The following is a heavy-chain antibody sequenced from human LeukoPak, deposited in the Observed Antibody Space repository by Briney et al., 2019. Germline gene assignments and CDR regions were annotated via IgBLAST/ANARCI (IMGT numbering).Heavy chain of an antibody. V-gene: IGHV1-46*01. CDR1: GYAFTSYY. Sequence: ASVKVSCKASGYAFTSYYMHWVRQAPGQGLEWMGIINPTGGSTSYAQKFQDRVTMTRDTSTRTAYMELSSLRSDDTAVYYCARGRWYQLPPGDAFDFWGQGTMVTVSS. CDR3: ARGRWYQLPPGDAFDF. CDR2: INPTGGST. D-gene: IGHD2-2*01. J-gene: IGHJ3*01.